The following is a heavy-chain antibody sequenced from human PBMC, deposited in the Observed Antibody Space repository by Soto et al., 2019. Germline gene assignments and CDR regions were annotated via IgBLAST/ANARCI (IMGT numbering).Heavy chain of an antibody. J-gene: IGHJ4*02. Sequence: SETLSLTCTVSGGSISSYYWSWIRQPPGKGLEWIGYIYYSGSTNYNPSLKSRVTISVDTSKNQFSLKLSSVTAADTAVYYCARDVSSSGLFAAYWGQGTLVTVSS. CDR1: GGSISSYY. V-gene: IGHV4-59*01. CDR2: IYYSGST. CDR3: ARDVSSSGLFAAY. D-gene: IGHD6-6*01.